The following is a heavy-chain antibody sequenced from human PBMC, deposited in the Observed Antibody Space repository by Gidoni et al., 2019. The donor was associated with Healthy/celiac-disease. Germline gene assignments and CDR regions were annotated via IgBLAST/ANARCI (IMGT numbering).Heavy chain of an antibody. V-gene: IGHV1-69*08. CDR3: ARDGSYYYDSSGYLAHDAFDI. Sequence: QVQLVQSGAEVKKPGSSVKVSCKAAGGTFSSYTISWVRQAPVKGLEWMGRIIPILGIANYAQKFQSRVTITADNSTSTAYMELSSLRSEDTAVYYCARDGSYYYDSSGYLAHDAFDIWGQGTMVTVSS. CDR2: IIPILGIA. D-gene: IGHD3-22*01. J-gene: IGHJ3*02. CDR1: GGTFSSYT.